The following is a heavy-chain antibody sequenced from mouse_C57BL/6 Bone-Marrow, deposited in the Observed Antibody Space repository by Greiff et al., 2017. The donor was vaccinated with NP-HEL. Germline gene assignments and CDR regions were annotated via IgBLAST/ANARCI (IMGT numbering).Heavy chain of an antibody. J-gene: IGHJ3*01. CDR2: FYPGSGSI. D-gene: IGHD1-1*01. CDR3: AGGDYYGSSSAWFAY. V-gene: IGHV1-62-2*01. CDR1: GYTFTEYT. Sequence: VQLVESGAELVKPGASVKLSCKASGYTFTEYTIHWVKQRSGQGLEWIGWFYPGSGSIKYNEKFKDKATLTADKSSSTVYMELSRVTAEDSAVYFCAGGDYYGSSSAWFAYWGQGTLVTVSA.